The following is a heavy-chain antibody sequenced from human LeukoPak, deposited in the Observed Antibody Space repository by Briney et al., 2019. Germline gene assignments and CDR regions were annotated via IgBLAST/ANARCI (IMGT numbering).Heavy chain of an antibody. CDR3: ARDRVEMATIAHFDY. CDR2: ISYDGSNK. D-gene: IGHD5-24*01. J-gene: IGHJ4*02. Sequence: GGSLRLSCAASGFTFSSYAMHWVRQAPGKGLEWVAVISYDGSNKYYADSVKGRFTISRDNAKNSLYLQMNSLRAEDTAVYYCARDRVEMATIAHFDYWGQGTLVTVSS. V-gene: IGHV3-30-3*01. CDR1: GFTFSSYA.